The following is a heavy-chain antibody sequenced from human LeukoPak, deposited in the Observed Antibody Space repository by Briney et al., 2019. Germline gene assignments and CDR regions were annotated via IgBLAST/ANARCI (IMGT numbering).Heavy chain of an antibody. CDR1: GYTFTSYY. Sequence: ASVKVSCKASGYTFTSYYMHWVRQAPGQGLEWMGIINPSGGSTSYAQKFQGRVTMTRDTSTSTVYMELNSLRSEDTAVYYCARDLDSTSLFASSPFDPWGQGTLVTVSS. CDR3: ARDLDSTSLFASSPFDP. J-gene: IGHJ5*02. V-gene: IGHV1-46*01. CDR2: INPSGGST. D-gene: IGHD2-2*01.